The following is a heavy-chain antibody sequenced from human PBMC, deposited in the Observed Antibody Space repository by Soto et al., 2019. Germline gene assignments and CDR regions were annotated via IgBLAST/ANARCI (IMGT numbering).Heavy chain of an antibody. V-gene: IGHV4-4*02. J-gene: IGHJ6*02. CDR2: IYHSGNT. D-gene: IGHD2-15*01. CDR1: DVSIISSNW. CDR3: ARGVDCSGGSCFRGGWVYAMDL. Sequence: QVQLQESGPGLVKPSGTLSLTCAVSDVSIISSNWWSWVRQPPGKGLEWIGEIYHSGNTTYNPSPKSRVTMSLDKSNNQFSLELTSVTAADTAMYYCARGVDCSGGSCFRGGWVYAMDLWGRGTTVTVSS.